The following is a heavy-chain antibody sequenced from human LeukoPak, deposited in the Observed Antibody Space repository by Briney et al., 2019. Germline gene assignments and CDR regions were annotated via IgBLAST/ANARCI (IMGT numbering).Heavy chain of an antibody. CDR2: IYYSGST. CDR1: GGSISSGDYY. J-gene: IGHJ3*02. V-gene: IGHV4-30-4*01. Sequence: SETLSLTCTVSGGSISSGDYYWSWIRQPPGEGLEWIGYIYYSGSTYYNPSLKSRVTISVDTSKNQFSLKLSSVTAADTAVYYCASGYCSSTSCYGWFGELLARGAFDIWGQGTMVTVSS. D-gene: IGHD2-2*01. CDR3: ASGYCSSTSCYGWFGELLARGAFDI.